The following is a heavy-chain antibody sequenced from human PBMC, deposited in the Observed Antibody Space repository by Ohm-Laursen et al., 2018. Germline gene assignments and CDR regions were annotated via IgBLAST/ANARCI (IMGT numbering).Heavy chain of an antibody. CDR2: IYTSGII. V-gene: IGHV4-4*07. Sequence: GTLSLTWTVSGGSMSSYYWSWIRQPAGKGLEWIGRIYTSGIINYNPSLKSRVTMSVDTSKSQFSLKMSSVTAADTAVYHCARDGSKDFYFDYWGQGTLVTVSS. J-gene: IGHJ4*02. D-gene: IGHD2-2*03. CDR3: ARDGSKDFYFDY. CDR1: GGSMSSYY.